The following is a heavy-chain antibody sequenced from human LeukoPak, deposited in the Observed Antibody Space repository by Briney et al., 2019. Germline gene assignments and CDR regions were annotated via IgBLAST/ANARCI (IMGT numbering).Heavy chain of an antibody. CDR2: ISGSGGST. J-gene: IGHJ4*02. Sequence: GGSLRLSCAASGFTFSSYAMSWVRQAPGKGLEWVSAISGSGGSTYSADSVKGRFTISRDNSKNTLYLQMNSLRAEDTAVYYCAKDHVYSSGWTTDFDYWGQGALVTVSS. V-gene: IGHV3-23*01. D-gene: IGHD6-19*01. CDR3: AKDHVYSSGWTTDFDY. CDR1: GFTFSSYA.